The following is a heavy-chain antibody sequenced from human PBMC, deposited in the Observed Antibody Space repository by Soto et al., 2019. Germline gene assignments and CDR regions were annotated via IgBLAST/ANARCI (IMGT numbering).Heavy chain of an antibody. CDR1: GGSVSSGSYY. D-gene: IGHD5-12*01. J-gene: IGHJ6*02. CDR2: IYYSGST. Sequence: PSETLSLTCTVSGGSVSSGSYYWSWIRQPPGKGLEWIGYIYYSGSTNYNPSLKSRVTISVDTSKNQFSLKLSSVTAADTAVYYCARDTTIGYYYYGMDVWGQGTTVTVSS. V-gene: IGHV4-61*01. CDR3: ARDTTIGYYYYGMDV.